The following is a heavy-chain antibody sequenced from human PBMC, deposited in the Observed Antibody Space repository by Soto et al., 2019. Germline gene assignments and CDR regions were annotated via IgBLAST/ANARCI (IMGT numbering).Heavy chain of an antibody. Sequence: GSLRLSCAASGFTFSSYSMNWVRQAPGKGLEWVSYISSSSSTIYYADSVKGRFTISRDNAKNSLYLQMNSLRAEDTAVYYCARDWGTTSDYWGQGTLVTVSS. CDR1: GFTFSSYS. CDR3: ARDWGTTSDY. CDR2: ISSSSSTI. V-gene: IGHV3-48*01. J-gene: IGHJ4*02. D-gene: IGHD3-16*01.